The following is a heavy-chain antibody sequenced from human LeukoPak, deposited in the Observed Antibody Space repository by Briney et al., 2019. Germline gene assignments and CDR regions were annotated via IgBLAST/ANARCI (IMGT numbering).Heavy chain of an antibody. V-gene: IGHV1-2*02. CDR3: AKTTLRFSEWLSPNYYYYMDV. CDR2: INPNSGGT. D-gene: IGHD3-3*01. CDR1: GYTFTGYY. Sequence: ASVKVSCKASGYTFTGYYMHWVRQAPGQGLEWMGWINPNSGGTNYAQKFQGRVTMTRDTSISTAYMELSRLRSDDTAVYYCAKTTLRFSEWLSPNYYYYMDVWGKGTTVTVSS. J-gene: IGHJ6*03.